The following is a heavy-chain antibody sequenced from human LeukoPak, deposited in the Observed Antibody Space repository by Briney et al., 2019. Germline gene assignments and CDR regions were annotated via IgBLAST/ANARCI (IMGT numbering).Heavy chain of an antibody. CDR2: INHSGST. V-gene: IGHV4-34*01. D-gene: IGHD3-10*01. J-gene: IGHJ4*02. Sequence: PSETLSLTCAVYGGSFSGYYWSWIRQPPGKGLEWIGEINHSGSTNYNPSLKSRVTISVDTSKNQFSLKLSSVTAADTAVYYCARGRRTMVRGVGSYYFDYWGQGTLVTVSS. CDR1: GGSFSGYY. CDR3: ARGRRTMVRGVGSYYFDY.